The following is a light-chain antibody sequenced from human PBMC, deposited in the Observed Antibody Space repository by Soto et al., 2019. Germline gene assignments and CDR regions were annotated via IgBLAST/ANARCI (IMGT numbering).Light chain of an antibody. CDR1: QGISSY. CDR2: AAS. J-gene: IGKJ1*01. CDR3: QQYYSYPHP. Sequence: AIRMNQSPSSRSASTRYRVTITCRASQGISSYLAWYQQKPGKAPKLLIYAASTLQSGVPSRFSGSGSGTDFTLTISCLQSEDFATYYCQQYYSYPHPFGQGTIVDIK. V-gene: IGKV1-8*01.